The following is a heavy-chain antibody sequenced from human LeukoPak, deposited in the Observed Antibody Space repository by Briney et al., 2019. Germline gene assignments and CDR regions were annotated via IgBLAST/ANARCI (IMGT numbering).Heavy chain of an antibody. Sequence: PGGSLRLSCVASGFTFSHYSMNWVRQAPGKGLEWVSSIRFTGSYIYYADSVKGRFTISRDNAKNSLYLQMNSLRAEDTAVYYCARAGIAAAGKLDWGQGTLVTVSS. CDR2: IRFTGSYI. CDR1: GFTFSHYS. J-gene: IGHJ4*02. D-gene: IGHD6-13*01. V-gene: IGHV3-21*01. CDR3: ARAGIAAAGKLD.